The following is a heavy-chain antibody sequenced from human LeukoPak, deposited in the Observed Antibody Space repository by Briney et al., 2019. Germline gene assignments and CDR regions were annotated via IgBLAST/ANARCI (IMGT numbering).Heavy chain of an antibody. CDR3: AGSSGGWYHDV. V-gene: IGHV3-23*01. CDR2: ISGDGGST. J-gene: IGHJ2*01. Sequence: GGSLRLSCVASGFTFSGMSWVRQAPGKGLDWVSSISGDGGSTFYADSVKGRLTISKDNSKDTLYLQMNNLRAEDTAVYYCAGSSGGWYHDVWGRGTLVTVSS. D-gene: IGHD6-19*01. CDR1: GFTFSG.